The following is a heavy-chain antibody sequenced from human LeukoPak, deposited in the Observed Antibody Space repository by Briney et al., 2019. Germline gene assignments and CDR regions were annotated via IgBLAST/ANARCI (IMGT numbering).Heavy chain of an antibody. D-gene: IGHD3-3*01. J-gene: IGHJ6*03. V-gene: IGHV3-53*01. CDR3: ARVRTDYDFWSGYRYYYYYMDV. CDR2: TYSAGST. Sequence: AGGSLRLSCAASGFTVSSNFMSWVRQAPGKGLEWVSTTYSAGSTYYSDSVKGRSTISRDNSKNTLDLQMNSLRVEDTAVYYCARVRTDYDFWSGYRYYYYYMDVWGKGTTVTVSS. CDR1: GFTVSSNF.